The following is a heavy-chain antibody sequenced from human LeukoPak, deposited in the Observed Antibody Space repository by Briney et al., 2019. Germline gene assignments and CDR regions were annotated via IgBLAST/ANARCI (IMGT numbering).Heavy chain of an antibody. CDR1: GFTFDDYA. V-gene: IGHV3-9*01. Sequence: PGRSLRFSCAASGFTFDDYAMHWVRQAPGKGLEWVSGISWNSGSIGYADSVKGRFTISRDNAKNSLYLQMNSLRAEDTAVYYCARDRERYYGTYFDYWGQGTLVTVSS. J-gene: IGHJ4*02. CDR3: ARDRERYYGTYFDY. CDR2: ISWNSGSI. D-gene: IGHD3-22*01.